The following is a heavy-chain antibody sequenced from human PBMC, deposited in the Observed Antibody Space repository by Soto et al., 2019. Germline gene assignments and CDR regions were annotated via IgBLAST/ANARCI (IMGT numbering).Heavy chain of an antibody. D-gene: IGHD3-3*01. CDR2: INPSGGST. J-gene: IGHJ6*02. Sequence: ASVKVSCKASGYTFTSYYMHWVRQAPGQGLEWMGIINPSGGSTSYAQKFQGRVTMTRDTSTSTVYMELSSLRSEDTAVYYCARGAGPGGTYYDFWSGSGYYGMDVWGQGTTITVSS. V-gene: IGHV1-46*01. CDR1: GYTFTSYY. CDR3: ARGAGPGGTYYDFWSGSGYYGMDV.